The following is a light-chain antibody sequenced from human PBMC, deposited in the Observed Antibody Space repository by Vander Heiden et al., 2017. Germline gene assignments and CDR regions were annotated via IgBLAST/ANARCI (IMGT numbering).Light chain of an antibody. J-gene: IGLJ1*01. Sequence: QSALTQPASVSGSPGQSITISSTGTSSDVGGYNYVSRYQQHPGTAPKLLIYDVNNRPSGVSNRFSGSKSGNTASLTISGLQAEDEADYYCSSYTSSSTHYVFGTGTKVTVL. V-gene: IGLV2-14*03. CDR1: SSDVGGYNY. CDR3: SSYTSSSTHYV. CDR2: DVN.